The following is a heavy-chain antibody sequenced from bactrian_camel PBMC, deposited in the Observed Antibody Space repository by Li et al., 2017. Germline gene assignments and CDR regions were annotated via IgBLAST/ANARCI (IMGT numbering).Heavy chain of an antibody. D-gene: IGHD3*01. CDR1: HFTFSNSRNC. J-gene: IGHJ4*01. CDR2: IYTGDINTGGGPT. V-gene: IGHV3S40*01. Sequence: VESGGGLVQAGSSLKLSCVASHFTFSNSRNCMGWFLQAPGKDREGVATIYTGDINTGGGPTMYADSVKGRFTISRDNAKNTVYLQMNNLQPEDTAMYYCAADPYMTCIPPNVPRFDFLGQGTQVTVS.